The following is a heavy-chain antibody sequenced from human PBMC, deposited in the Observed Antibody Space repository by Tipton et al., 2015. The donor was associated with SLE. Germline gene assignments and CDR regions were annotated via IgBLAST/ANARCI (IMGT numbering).Heavy chain of an antibody. J-gene: IGHJ6*03. V-gene: IGHV4-4*02. CDR2: IYYSGST. CDR3: ARDHRAAAGTYYYYYMDV. D-gene: IGHD6-13*01. Sequence: TLSLTCAVSGGSISSRNWWSWIRQPPGKGLEWIGYIYYSGSTNYNPSLKSRVTISVDTSKNQFSLKLSSVTAADTAVYYCARDHRAAAGTYYYYYMDVWGKGTTVTVSS. CDR1: GGSISSRNW.